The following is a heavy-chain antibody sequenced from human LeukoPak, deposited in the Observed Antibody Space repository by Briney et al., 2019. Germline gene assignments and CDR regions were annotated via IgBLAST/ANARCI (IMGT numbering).Heavy chain of an antibody. D-gene: IGHD6-25*01. CDR3: ARRRYSSGSGVEFDP. V-gene: IGHV5-51*01. CDR2: IYPGDSDT. CDR1: GYNFTNYW. Sequence: GESLKISCEGSGYNFTNYWIAWVRQMPGKGLEWMGIIYPGDSDTRYGPSFQGQVAISADKSISTAYLQWSSLKASDTAMYYCARRRYSSGSGVEFDPWGQGTLVTVSS. J-gene: IGHJ5*02.